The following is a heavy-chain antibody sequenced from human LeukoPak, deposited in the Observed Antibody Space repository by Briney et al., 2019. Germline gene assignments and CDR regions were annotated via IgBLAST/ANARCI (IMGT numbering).Heavy chain of an antibody. Sequence: GGSLRLSCAASGFTFSSYGMHWVRQAPGKGLEWVAVISYDGSNKYYADSVKGRFTISRDNSKNTLYLQMNSLRAEDTAVYYCAKEESGVLDSSGYYPDYWGQGTLVTVSS. CDR3: AKEESGVLDSSGYYPDY. D-gene: IGHD3-22*01. CDR1: GFTFSSYG. J-gene: IGHJ4*02. V-gene: IGHV3-30*18. CDR2: ISYDGSNK.